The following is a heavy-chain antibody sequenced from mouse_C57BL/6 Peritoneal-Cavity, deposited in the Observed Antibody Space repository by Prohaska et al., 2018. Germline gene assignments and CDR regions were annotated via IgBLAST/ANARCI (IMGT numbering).Heavy chain of an antibody. CDR3: ASPNWDWYFDV. J-gene: IGHJ1*03. D-gene: IGHD4-1*01. CDR1: GIDVSRYW. Sequence: EVKLLQSGGGLVQPGGSLKLSCAAPGIDVSRYWMSWVRRAPGKGLEWIGEINPDSSTXNYAPSLKNKFIISRDNAKNTLYLQMSKVRSEDTALYYCASPNWDWYFDVWGTGTTVTVSS. V-gene: IGHV4-1*01. CDR2: INPDSSTX.